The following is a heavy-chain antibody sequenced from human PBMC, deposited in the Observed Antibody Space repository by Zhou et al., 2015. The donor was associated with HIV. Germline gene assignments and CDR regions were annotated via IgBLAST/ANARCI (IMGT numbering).Heavy chain of an antibody. J-gene: IGHJ6*02. CDR1: GGTFSSYA. D-gene: IGHD1-26*01. CDR3: ARGRGATTQYYYYYYGMDV. Sequence: QVQLVQSGAEVKKPGSSVKVSCKASGGTFSSYAISWVRQAPGQGLEWMGGIIPIFGTANYAQKFQGRVTITADESTSTAYMELSSLRSEDTAVYYCARGRGATTQYYYYYYGMDVWGQGTTVTVSS. V-gene: IGHV1-69*01. CDR2: IIPIFGTA.